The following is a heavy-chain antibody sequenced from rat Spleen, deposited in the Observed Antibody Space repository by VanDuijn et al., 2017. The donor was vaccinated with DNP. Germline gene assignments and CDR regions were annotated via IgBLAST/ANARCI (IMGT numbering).Heavy chain of an antibody. J-gene: IGHJ2*01. V-gene: IGHV3-1*01. CDR3: ARWTRYFDY. Sequence: EVQLQESGPGLVKPSQSLSLTCSVTGYSITSNFWGWIRKFPGNKMEYIGHISYSGSTNYNPSLKSRISITRETSKNHLFLQLNSVTTEDTATYYCARWTRYFDYWGQGVMVTVSS. CDR2: ISYSGST. D-gene: IGHD1-7*01. CDR1: GYSITSNF.